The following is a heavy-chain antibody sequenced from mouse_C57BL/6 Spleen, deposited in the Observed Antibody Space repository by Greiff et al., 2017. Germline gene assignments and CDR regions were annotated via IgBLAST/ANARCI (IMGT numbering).Heavy chain of an antibody. CDR1: GFTFSDYY. Sequence: EVQLVVSEGGLVQPGSSMKLSCTASGFTFSDYYMAWVRQVPEKGLEWVANINYDGSSTYYLDSLKSRFIISRDNAKNILYLQMSSLKSEDTATYYCARESFYYAMDYWGQGTSVTVSS. CDR3: ARESFYYAMDY. V-gene: IGHV5-16*01. J-gene: IGHJ4*01. CDR2: INYDGSST.